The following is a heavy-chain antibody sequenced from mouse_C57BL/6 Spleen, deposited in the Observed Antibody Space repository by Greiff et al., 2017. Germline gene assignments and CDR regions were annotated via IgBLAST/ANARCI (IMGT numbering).Heavy chain of an antibody. D-gene: IGHD2-1*01. CDR2: IHPNSGST. CDR1: GYTFPSYW. V-gene: IGHV1-64*01. J-gene: IGHJ3*01. CDR3: ARIYYGNYEGFAG. Sequence: VQLQQPGAELVKPGASVKLSCKASGYTFPSYWMHWVKQRPGQGLAWIGMIHPNSGSTNYNEKFKSKATLTVDKSSSTTYMQLSSLTSEDSAVYYCARIYYGNYEGFAGWGQGALVTVSA.